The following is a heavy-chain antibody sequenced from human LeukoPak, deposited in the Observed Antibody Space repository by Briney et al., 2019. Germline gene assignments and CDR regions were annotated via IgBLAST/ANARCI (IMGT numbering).Heavy chain of an antibody. J-gene: IGHJ4*02. D-gene: IGHD3-22*01. CDR2: ISGSGGST. V-gene: IGHV3-23*01. Sequence: PGGSLRLSGAASGFTFSSYAMGWVRQAPGKGLEWVSAISGSGGSTYYADSVKGRFTISRDNSKNTLYLQMNSLRAEDTAVYYCARENYYDSSGYYAFDYWGQGTLVTVSS. CDR3: ARENYYDSSGYYAFDY. CDR1: GFTFSSYA.